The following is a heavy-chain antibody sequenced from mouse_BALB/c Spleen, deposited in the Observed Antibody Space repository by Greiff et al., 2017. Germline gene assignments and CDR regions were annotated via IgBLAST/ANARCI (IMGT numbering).Heavy chain of an antibody. D-gene: IGHD2-2*01. V-gene: IGHV3-6*02. Sequence: EVQRVESGPGLVKPSQSLSLTCSVTGYSITSGYYWNWIRQFPGNKLEWMGYISYDGSNNYNPSLKNRISITRDTSKNQFFLKLNSVTTEDTATYYCAREGGIWFWYFDVWGAGTTVTVSS. CDR1: GYSITSGYY. CDR3: AREGGIWFWYFDV. J-gene: IGHJ1*01. CDR2: ISYDGSN.